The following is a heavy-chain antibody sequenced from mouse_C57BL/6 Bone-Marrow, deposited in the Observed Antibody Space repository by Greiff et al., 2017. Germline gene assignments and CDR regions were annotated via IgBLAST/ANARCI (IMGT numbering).Heavy chain of an antibody. Sequence: QVQLKQSGAELMKPGASVKLSCKATGYTFTGYWIAWVKQRPGHGLEWIGEILPGSGSTNYNEKFKGKATFTAETYSNTAYRQLSSLTTEDSAIYYVASVLITTGVAPDYAMDYWGQGTSVTVSS. CDR2: ILPGSGST. CDR1: GYTFTGYW. V-gene: IGHV1-9*01. D-gene: IGHD1-1*01. J-gene: IGHJ4*01. CDR3: ASVLITTGVAPDYAMDY.